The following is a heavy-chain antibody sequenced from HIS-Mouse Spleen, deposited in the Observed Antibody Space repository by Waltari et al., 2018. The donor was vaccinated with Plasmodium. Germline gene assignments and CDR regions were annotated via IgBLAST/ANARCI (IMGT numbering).Heavy chain of an antibody. CDR3: ARGMYSGSSWYFDL. CDR2: MNPNSGNT. CDR1: GYTFTSYD. Sequence: QVQLVQSGAEVKKPGASVKVSCKASGYTFTSYDLTWVRQATGQGLEWMGWMNPNSGNTGYAQNFQGRVTMTRNTSISTAYMELSSLRSEDTAVYYCARGMYSGSSWYFDLWGRGTLVTVSS. J-gene: IGHJ2*01. D-gene: IGHD1-26*01. V-gene: IGHV1-8*01.